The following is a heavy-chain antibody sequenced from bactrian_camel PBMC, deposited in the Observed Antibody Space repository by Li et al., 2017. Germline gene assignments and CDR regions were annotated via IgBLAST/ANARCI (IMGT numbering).Heavy chain of an antibody. CDR2: IYGGGSNT. D-gene: IGHD5*01. J-gene: IGHJ4*01. CDR3: AADTRRTIGCTSVYGANRPGY. CDR1: EFSKNTKC. V-gene: IGHV3S25*01. Sequence: GGGSAQAGGSLRLSCVVAEFSKNTKCMGWFRQAPGKEREAVASIYGGGSNTHYTDSVKGRFTISQDNAKNTVYLRMNSLKPQDTAMYYCAADTRRTIGCTSVYGANRPGYWGQGTQVTVS.